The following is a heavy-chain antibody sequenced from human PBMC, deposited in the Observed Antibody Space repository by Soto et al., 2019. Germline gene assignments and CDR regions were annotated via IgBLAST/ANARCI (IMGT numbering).Heavy chain of an antibody. D-gene: IGHD2-15*01. J-gene: IGHJ6*02. CDR1: GYTFTSYG. CDR2: ISAYNGNT. CDR3: ARGGDCSGGSCYFYYYYGMDV. Sequence: QVQLVQSGAEVKKPGASVKVSCKASGYTFTSYGISRVRQAPGQGLEWMGWISAYNGNTNYAQKLQGRVTMTTDTSTSTAYMELRSLRSDDTAVYYCARGGDCSGGSCYFYYYYGMDVWGQGTTVTVSS. V-gene: IGHV1-18*01.